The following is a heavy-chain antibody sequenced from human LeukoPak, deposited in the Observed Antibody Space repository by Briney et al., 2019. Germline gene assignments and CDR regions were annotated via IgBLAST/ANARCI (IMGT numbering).Heavy chain of an antibody. CDR2: IYHSGST. Sequence: SETLSLTCTVSGYSISSGYYWGWIRQPPGKGLEWIGSIYHSGSTYYNPSLKSRVTISVDTSKNQFSLKLSSVTAADTAVYYCARGRGRPGYYYDSSGYYYFDYWGQGTLVTVSS. V-gene: IGHV4-38-2*02. J-gene: IGHJ4*02. D-gene: IGHD3-22*01. CDR1: GYSISSGYY. CDR3: ARGRGRPGYYYDSSGYYYFDY.